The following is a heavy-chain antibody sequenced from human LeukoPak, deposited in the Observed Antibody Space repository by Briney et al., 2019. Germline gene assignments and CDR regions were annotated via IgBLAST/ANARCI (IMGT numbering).Heavy chain of an antibody. D-gene: IGHD1-14*01. CDR3: ARSNPFAHYYYYGMDV. CDR2: IDLSDSYT. V-gene: IGHV5-10-1*01. CDR1: GYSFTSYW. J-gene: IGHJ6*04. Sequence: GESLKISCKGSGYSFTSYWISWVRQMPGKGLEWMGRIDLSDSYTNYSPSFQGHVTISADKSISTAYLQWSSLKASDTAMYYCARSNPFAHYYYYGMDVWGKGTTVTVSS.